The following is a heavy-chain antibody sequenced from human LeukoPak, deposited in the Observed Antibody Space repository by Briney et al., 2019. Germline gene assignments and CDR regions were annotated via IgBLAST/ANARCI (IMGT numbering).Heavy chain of an antibody. CDR1: GGSISSSSYY. D-gene: IGHD3-3*01. J-gene: IGHJ4*02. CDR3: ARQRYYDFWSAPLLPASAFDY. V-gene: IGHV4-39*01. CDR2: IYYSGST. Sequence: PSETLSLTCTVSGGSISSSSYYWGGIRQPPGKGLEWIGSIYYSGSTYYNPSLKSRVTISVDTSKNQFSLKLSSVTAADTAVYYCARQRYYDFWSAPLLPASAFDYWGQGALLTVSS.